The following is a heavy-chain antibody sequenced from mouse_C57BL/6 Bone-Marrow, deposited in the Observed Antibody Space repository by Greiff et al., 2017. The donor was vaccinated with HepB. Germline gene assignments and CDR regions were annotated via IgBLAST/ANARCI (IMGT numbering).Heavy chain of an antibody. Sequence: QVQLKQPGAELVKPGASVKLSCKASGYTFTSYWMHWVKQRPGRGLEWIGRIDPNSGGTKYNEKFKSKATLTVDKPSSTAYMQRSSLTCEDSAVYYCARSAYYSNYCAMDYWGQGTSVTVSS. CDR1: GYTFTSYW. D-gene: IGHD2-5*01. CDR2: IDPNSGGT. J-gene: IGHJ4*01. V-gene: IGHV1-72*01. CDR3: ARSAYYSNYCAMDY.